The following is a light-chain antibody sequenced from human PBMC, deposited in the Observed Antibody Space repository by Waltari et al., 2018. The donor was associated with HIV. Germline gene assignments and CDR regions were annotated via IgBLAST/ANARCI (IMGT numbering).Light chain of an antibody. J-gene: IGKJ2*01. CDR3: QQYNIRPRGNT. CDR1: QGVGIN. Sequence: DIVMTQSPAILSVSPGERVTLSCRASQGVGINLAWYQQKVRQAPRLLIYGAATRAAEIPVRFSGSGSGTDFTLTIDSLQSEDFATYYCQQYNIRPRGNTFGQGTKLQIK. V-gene: IGKV3-15*01. CDR2: GAA.